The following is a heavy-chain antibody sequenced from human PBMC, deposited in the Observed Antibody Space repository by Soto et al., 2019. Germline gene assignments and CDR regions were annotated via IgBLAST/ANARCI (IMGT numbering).Heavy chain of an antibody. CDR2: IHHSGTI. Sequence: SETLSLTCTVSYGSITNSSYYWGWIRQPPGKGLEWMGSIHHSGTIYNNPSLKSRVTISVDTSKNQFSLKLSSVTAADTAVYYCARGGKSNGGDFWSGYYFDYWGQGTLVTVSS. CDR1: YGSITNSSYY. D-gene: IGHD3-3*01. CDR3: ARGGKSNGGDFWSGYYFDY. V-gene: IGHV4-39*01. J-gene: IGHJ4*02.